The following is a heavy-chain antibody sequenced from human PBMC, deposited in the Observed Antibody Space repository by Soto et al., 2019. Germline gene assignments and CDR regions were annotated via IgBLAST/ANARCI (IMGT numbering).Heavy chain of an antibody. D-gene: IGHD3-3*01. CDR2: TRNKANSYTT. CDR1: GFTFSDHY. V-gene: IGHV3-72*01. CDR3: AHSYYDFWSGSEAFDAFDI. Sequence: GGSLRLSCAASGFTFSDHYMDWVRQAPGKGLEWVGRTRNKANSYTTEYTASVKGRFTISRDDSKNSLYLQMNSLKTEDTAVYYCAHSYYDFWSGSEAFDAFDIWGQGTMVTVSS. J-gene: IGHJ3*02.